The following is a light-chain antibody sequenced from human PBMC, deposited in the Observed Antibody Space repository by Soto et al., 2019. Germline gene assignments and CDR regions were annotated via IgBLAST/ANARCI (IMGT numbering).Light chain of an antibody. J-gene: IGLJ2*01. CDR3: CSYAGSYTWV. Sequence: QSALTQPRSVSGSPGQSVTISCTGTSSDVGGYNFVSWYQHHPGKAPKLMIYDVSKRPSGVPDRFSGSKSGNTASLTISGLQAEDEAVYYCCSYAGSYTWVFGGGTKLTVL. CDR1: SSDVGGYNF. V-gene: IGLV2-11*01. CDR2: DVS.